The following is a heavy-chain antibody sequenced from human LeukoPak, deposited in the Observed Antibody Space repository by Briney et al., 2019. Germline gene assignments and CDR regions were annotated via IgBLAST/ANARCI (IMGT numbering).Heavy chain of an antibody. CDR1: GFTFSNYW. D-gene: IGHD1-20*01. J-gene: IGHJ4*02. CDR2: VNSDGSST. Sequence: PGGSLRLSCAASGFTFSNYWMHWVRQAPGKGLAWVSRVNSDGSSTTYADSVKGRFTISRDNAKNTLYLQMSSLRAEDTAVYYCARGGVTGAPNYYWGQGTLVTVSS. V-gene: IGHV3-74*01. CDR3: ARGGVTGAPNYY.